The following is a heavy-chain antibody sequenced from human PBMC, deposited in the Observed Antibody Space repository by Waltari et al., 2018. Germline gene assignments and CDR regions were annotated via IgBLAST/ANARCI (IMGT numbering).Heavy chain of an antibody. Sequence: QVQLVQSGAEVKKPGSSVKVSCKASGGTFSSYAISWVRQAPGKGLEWMGCIIPILGTANYAQKFQGRVTITADKSTSTAYMEPSSLRSEDTAVYYCASDPAYCGGYCYSGPLSYLGQGTPVTVSS. V-gene: IGHV1-69*04. CDR1: GGTFSSYA. D-gene: IGHD2-21*01. J-gene: IGHJ4*02. CDR3: ASDPAYCGGYCYSGPLSY. CDR2: IIPILGTA.